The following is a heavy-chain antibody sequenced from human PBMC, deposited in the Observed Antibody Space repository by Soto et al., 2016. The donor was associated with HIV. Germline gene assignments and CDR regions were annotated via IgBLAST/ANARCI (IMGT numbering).Heavy chain of an antibody. Sequence: QVQLQESGPGLVRPSETLFLTCNVSGGSFSSYYWSWIRQVPGRGLEWIGSKFYNGSADYNFSLKSRVTISLQTSKNQFSLKLTSTTEADTALXFCATTIIVVSPAHFDRWGQGILVTVSS. J-gene: IGHJ4*02. D-gene: IGHD3-9*01. V-gene: IGHV4-59*01. CDR1: GGSFSSYY. CDR2: KFYNGSA. CDR3: ATTIIVVSPAHFDR.